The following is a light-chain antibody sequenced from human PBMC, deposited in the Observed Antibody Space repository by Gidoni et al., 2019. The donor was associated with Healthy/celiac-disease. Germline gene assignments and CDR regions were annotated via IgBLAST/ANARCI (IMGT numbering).Light chain of an antibody. CDR3: CSYAGSYTYVV. Sequence: QSALTQPRSVSGSPGKSVTISCTGTSSDVGGYNYVSWYQQPPGKAPKLMIYDVSKRPSGVPDRFSGSKSGNTASLTISGLQAEDEADYYCCSYAGSYTYVVFGGGTKLTVL. V-gene: IGLV2-11*01. J-gene: IGLJ2*01. CDR1: SSDVGGYNY. CDR2: DVS.